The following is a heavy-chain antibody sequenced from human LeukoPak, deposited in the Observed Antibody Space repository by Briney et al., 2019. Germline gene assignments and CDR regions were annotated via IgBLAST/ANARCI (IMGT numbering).Heavy chain of an antibody. CDR1: GFTFTSSA. J-gene: IGHJ4*02. Sequence: ASVKVSCKASGFTFTSSAMQWVRQARGQRLEWIGWIVVGSGNTNYAQKFQERVTITRDMSTSTAYMELSSLRSEDTAVYYCAALDSSGYYFDYWGQGTLVTVSS. D-gene: IGHD3-22*01. CDR2: IVVGSGNT. V-gene: IGHV1-58*02. CDR3: AALDSSGYYFDY.